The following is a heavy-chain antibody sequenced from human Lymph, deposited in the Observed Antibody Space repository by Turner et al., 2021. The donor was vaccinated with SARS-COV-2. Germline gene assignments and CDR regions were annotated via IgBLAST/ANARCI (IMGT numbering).Heavy chain of an antibody. Sequence: QVQLQESGPRLVKPLETLSLSCTVSGGSMNSNDWSWIRQPPGKRLEWIGYIYYRGSTNYNPSLKSRVTISVDKSKNQFSLKLTSVTAADTAIYYCARETVNNWVDPWGQGILVTVSS. V-gene: IGHV4-59*01. CDR2: IYYRGST. J-gene: IGHJ5*02. CDR1: GGSMNSND. CDR3: ARETVNNWVDP. D-gene: IGHD2-21*02.